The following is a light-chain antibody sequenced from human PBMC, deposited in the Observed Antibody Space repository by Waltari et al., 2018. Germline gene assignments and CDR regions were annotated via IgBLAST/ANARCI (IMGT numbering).Light chain of an antibody. CDR3: SSYTSSSTVVV. V-gene: IGLV2-14*01. CDR1: SSDVGGYNY. CDR2: EVS. J-gene: IGLJ2*01. Sequence: QSALTQPASVSGSPGQSITISCTGTSSDVGGYNYVSWYQQHPGKAPNLMIYEVSNRPSGGSNRFSGSKSGNTASLTISGLQAEDEADYYCSSYTSSSTVVVFGGGTKLTVL.